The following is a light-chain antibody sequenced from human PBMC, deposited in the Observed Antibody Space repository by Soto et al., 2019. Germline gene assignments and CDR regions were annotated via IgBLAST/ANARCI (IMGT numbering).Light chain of an antibody. CDR3: QQRSTWLT. J-gene: IGKJ4*01. CDR1: QSVSSH. V-gene: IGKV3-11*01. Sequence: EIVLTQSPATLSLSRGERATLSCRASQSVSSHLAWYQQKPGQAPRLLIYDASNRASGIPARFSGSGSGTDFTLTISSLEPEDFAVYYCQQRSTWLTFGGGTKVDIK. CDR2: DAS.